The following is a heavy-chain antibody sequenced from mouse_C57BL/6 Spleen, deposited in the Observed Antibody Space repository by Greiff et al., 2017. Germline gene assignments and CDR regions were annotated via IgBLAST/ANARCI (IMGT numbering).Heavy chain of an antibody. CDR1: GYSIISGYY. Sequence: EVQLQQSGPGLVKPSQSLSLTCSVTGYSIISGYYWNWIRQFPENKLVWMGYISYDGSNNYNPSLKNRFSITRDTSKNQFFLKLNSVTTEDTATYYCARDLRGYDWYFDVWGTGTTVTVSS. CDR3: ARDLRGYDWYFDV. J-gene: IGHJ1*03. V-gene: IGHV3-6*01. D-gene: IGHD2-2*01. CDR2: ISYDGSN.